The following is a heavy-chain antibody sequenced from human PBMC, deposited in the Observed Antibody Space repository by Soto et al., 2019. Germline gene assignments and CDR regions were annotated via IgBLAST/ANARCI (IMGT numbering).Heavy chain of an antibody. CDR2: IYYSGST. V-gene: IGHV4-30-4*01. J-gene: IGHJ4*02. CDR3: ARTYGDSPLFDY. D-gene: IGHD4-17*01. Sequence: LSLTCTVSGGSISSGDYYWSWIRQPPGKGLEWIGYIYYSGSTYYNPSLKSRVTISVDTSKNQFSLKLSSVTAADTAVYYCARTYGDSPLFDYWGQGTLVTVSS. CDR1: GGSISSGDYY.